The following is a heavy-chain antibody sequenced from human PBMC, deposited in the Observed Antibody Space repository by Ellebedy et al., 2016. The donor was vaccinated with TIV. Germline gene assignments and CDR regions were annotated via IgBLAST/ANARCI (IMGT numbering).Heavy chain of an antibody. CDR1: GFTFSNYG. CDR2: ISHDGSNK. D-gene: IGHD3-22*01. V-gene: IGHV3-30*03. J-gene: IGHJ1*01. Sequence: GESLKISCAASGFTFSNYGMHWVRQAPGKGLEWVAVISHDGSNKYYGDSVKGRFAISRDNSKSTLYLQMNSLRPDDTAVYYCARDRSDSRAYPTRWGYLQDWGQGTLVTVSS. CDR3: ARDRSDSRAYPTRWGYLQD.